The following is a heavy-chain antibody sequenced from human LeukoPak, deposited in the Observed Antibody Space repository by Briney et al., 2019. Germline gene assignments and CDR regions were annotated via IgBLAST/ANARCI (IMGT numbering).Heavy chain of an antibody. CDR2: ISSSGSTI. V-gene: IGHV3-48*03. CDR3: ARYSAARPRVDYYYYMDV. J-gene: IGHJ6*03. CDR1: GFTFSSYE. D-gene: IGHD6-13*01. Sequence: GGSLRLSCAASGFTFSSYEMNWVRQAPGKGLEWVSYISSSGSTIYYADSVKGRFTISRDNAKNSLYLQMNSLRAKDTAVYYCARYSAARPRVDYYYYMDVWGKGTTVTISS.